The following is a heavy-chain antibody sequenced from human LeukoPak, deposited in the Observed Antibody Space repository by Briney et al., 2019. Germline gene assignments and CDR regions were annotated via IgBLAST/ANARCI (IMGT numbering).Heavy chain of an antibody. CDR1: GGSISSSSYY. CDR2: IYYSGST. D-gene: IGHD6-13*01. CDR3: ALSSPDWYFDL. V-gene: IGHV4-39*01. Sequence: SETLSLTCTVSGGSISSSSYYWGWIRQPPGKGLEWIVSIYYSGSTYYNPSLKSRVTISVDTSKNQFSLKLSSVTAADTAVYYCALSSPDWYFDLWGRGTLVTVSS. J-gene: IGHJ2*01.